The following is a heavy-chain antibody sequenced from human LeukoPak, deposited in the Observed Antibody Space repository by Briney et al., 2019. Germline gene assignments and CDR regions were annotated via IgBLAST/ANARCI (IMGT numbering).Heavy chain of an antibody. J-gene: IGHJ3*02. D-gene: IGHD5-24*01. CDR1: GFTFSSYG. Sequence: GRSLRLSCAASGFTFSSYGMHWVRQAPGKGLEWVAVISYDGSNKYYADSVKGRFTISRDNSKNTLYLQMNSLRAEDTAVYHCVKSAGKDGYRDVFDIWGQGTVVTVSS. CDR3: VKSAGKDGYRDVFDI. CDR2: ISYDGSNK. V-gene: IGHV3-30*18.